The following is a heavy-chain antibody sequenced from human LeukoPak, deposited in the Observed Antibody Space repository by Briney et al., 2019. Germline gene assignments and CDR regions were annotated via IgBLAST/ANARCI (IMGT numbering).Heavy chain of an antibody. Sequence: ASVKVSCKASGYTFTGYYMHWVRQAPGQGLEWMGWINTNTGIPTYAQGFTGRFVFSLDTSVSTAYLQISSLKAEDTAVYYRARDRTRENLNYWGQGTLVTVSS. CDR1: GYTFTGYY. V-gene: IGHV7-4-1*02. CDR2: INTNTGIP. J-gene: IGHJ4*02. CDR3: ARDRTRENLNY.